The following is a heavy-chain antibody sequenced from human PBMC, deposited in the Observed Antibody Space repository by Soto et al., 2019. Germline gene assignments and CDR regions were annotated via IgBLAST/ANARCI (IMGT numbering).Heavy chain of an antibody. Sequence: QMQLVQSGPEVKKPGTSVQVSCKVSGFTFSDSAVQWVRQARGQGLEWIGWIVAGSGNTNYAQKFQERVTITRDMSTSTAYMEVRSLRSEDTAVYYCAAGRTGCSYSGMDVWGQGTTVTVSS. V-gene: IGHV1-58*01. CDR1: GFTFSDSA. D-gene: IGHD2-2*01. J-gene: IGHJ6*02. CDR2: IVAGSGNT. CDR3: AAGRTGCSYSGMDV.